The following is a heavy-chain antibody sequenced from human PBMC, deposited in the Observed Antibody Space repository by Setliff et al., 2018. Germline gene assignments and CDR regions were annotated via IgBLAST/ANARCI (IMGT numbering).Heavy chain of an antibody. Sequence: SETLSLTCTVSGGSISSSSYYWGWIRQPPGKGLEWIGSIYYSGSTYYNPSLKSRVTISVDTSKNQFSLKLSSVTAADTAVYYCARVSMVIAIRNAFDIWGQGTMVT. CDR1: GGSISSSSYY. V-gene: IGHV4-39*07. CDR3: ARVSMVIAIRNAFDI. D-gene: IGHD2-21*01. J-gene: IGHJ3*02. CDR2: IYYSGST.